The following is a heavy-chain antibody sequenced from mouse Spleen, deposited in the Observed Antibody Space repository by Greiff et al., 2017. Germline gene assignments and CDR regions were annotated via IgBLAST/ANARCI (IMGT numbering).Heavy chain of an antibody. Sequence: EVKLQESGPSLVKPSQTLSLTCSVTGDSITSGYWNWIRKFPGNKLEYMGYISYSGSTYYNPSLKSRISITRDTSKNQYYLQLNSVTTEDTATYYCARSNDGYPHYFDYWGQGTTRTVSS. D-gene: IGHD2-3*01. CDR3: ARSNDGYPHYFDY. CDR1: GDSITSGY. J-gene: IGHJ2*01. V-gene: IGHV3-8*02. CDR2: ISYSGST.